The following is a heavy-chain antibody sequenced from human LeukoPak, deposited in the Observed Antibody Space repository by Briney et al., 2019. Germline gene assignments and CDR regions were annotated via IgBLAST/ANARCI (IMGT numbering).Heavy chain of an antibody. CDR3: ARGLYSSSWYDFDY. V-gene: IGHV3-9*01. D-gene: IGHD6-13*01. J-gene: IGHJ4*02. CDR2: ISWNSGSI. Sequence: GRSLRLSCAASGFAFDDYAMHWVRQAPGKGLEWVSGISWNSGSIGYADSVKGRFTISRDNAKNSLYLQMNSLRAEDTAVFYCARGLYSSSWYDFDYWGQGILVSVSS. CDR1: GFAFDDYA.